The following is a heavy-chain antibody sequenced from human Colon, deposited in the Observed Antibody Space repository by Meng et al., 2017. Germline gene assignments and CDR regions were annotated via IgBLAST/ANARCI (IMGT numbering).Heavy chain of an antibody. D-gene: IGHD3-22*01. CDR2: INVYNGNT. CDR1: GYSFTSYD. J-gene: IGHJ4*02. CDR3: ARNYYDSSGYYYGY. Sequence: QVQLVQSGAEVKKPGASVKASCKTSGYSFTSYDITWVRQAPGKGLGWMGWINVYNGNTNYEQKFQGRVTMTTDTTTSTAYMELRSLRSDDTAVYYCARNYYDSSGYYYGYWGQGTLVTVSS. V-gene: IGHV1-18*01.